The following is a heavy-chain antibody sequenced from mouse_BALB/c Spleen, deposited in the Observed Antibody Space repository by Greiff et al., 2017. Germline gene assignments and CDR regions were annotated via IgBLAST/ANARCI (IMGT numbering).Heavy chain of an antibody. CDR1: GFNIKDTY. Sequence: EVQLQESGAELVKPGASVKLSCTASGFNIKDTYMHWVKQRPEQGLEWIGRIDPANGNTKYDPKFQGKATITADTSSNTAYLQLSSLTSEDTAVYYRARGNYRYDWFAYWGQGTLVTVSA. V-gene: IGHV14-3*02. CDR3: ARGNYRYDWFAY. J-gene: IGHJ3*01. CDR2: IDPANGNT. D-gene: IGHD2-14*01.